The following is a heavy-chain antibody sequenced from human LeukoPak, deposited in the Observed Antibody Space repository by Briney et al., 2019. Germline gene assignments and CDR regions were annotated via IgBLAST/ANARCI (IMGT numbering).Heavy chain of an antibody. D-gene: IGHD5-18*01. CDR1: GFTFSSYS. V-gene: IGHV3-21*01. Sequence: GGSLRLSCAASGFTFSSYSMNWVRQAPGKGLEWVSSISSSSSYIYYADSVKGRFTISRDNAKNSLYLQMNGLRAEDTAVYYCARDYVDTCFDYWGQGTLVTVSS. J-gene: IGHJ4*02. CDR2: ISSSSSYI. CDR3: ARDYVDTCFDY.